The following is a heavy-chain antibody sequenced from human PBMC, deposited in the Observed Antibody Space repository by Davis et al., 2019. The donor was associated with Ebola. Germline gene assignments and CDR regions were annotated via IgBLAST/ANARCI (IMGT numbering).Heavy chain of an antibody. CDR3: ATEDIITLRGVTYYYGMDV. J-gene: IGHJ6*04. CDR1: GYTFTRYS. Sequence: ASVKVSCKASGYTFTRYSINWVRRAPGQGLEWMGWISAYNGNTNYPQKFQGRVTMTTDTSTSTAYMELRSLRSDDTAVYYCATEDIITLRGVTYYYGMDVWGKGTTVTVSS. CDR2: ISAYNGNT. V-gene: IGHV1-18*01. D-gene: IGHD3-10*01.